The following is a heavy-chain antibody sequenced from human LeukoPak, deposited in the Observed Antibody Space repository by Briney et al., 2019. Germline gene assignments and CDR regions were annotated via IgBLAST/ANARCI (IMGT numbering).Heavy chain of an antibody. CDR1: GFTISAYS. V-gene: IGHV3-48*01. CDR3: AVRSGTYSFDC. J-gene: IGHJ4*02. CDR2: ISSTSSTI. D-gene: IGHD1-26*01. Sequence: GGSLRLSCAASGFTISAYSLNWVRQAPGKGLEWVSYISSTSSTIYYADSVKGRFTISRDNAKNSLYLQMNSLRAEETAVYYCAVRSGTYSFDCWGQGTLVTVSS.